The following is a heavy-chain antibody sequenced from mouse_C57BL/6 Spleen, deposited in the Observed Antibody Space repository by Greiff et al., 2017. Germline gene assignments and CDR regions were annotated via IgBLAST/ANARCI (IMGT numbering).Heavy chain of an antibody. CDR2: MDPETGGT. Sequence: QVQLQQSGAELVRPGASVTLSCKASGYTFTDYEMHWVKQTPVHGLEWIGAMDPETGGTAYNQKFKGKAILTADKSSSTAYMELRSLTSEDSAVYYCTRQLRYYYAMDYWGQGTSVTVSS. CDR1: GYTFTDYE. CDR3: TRQLRYYYAMDY. J-gene: IGHJ4*01. V-gene: IGHV1-15*01. D-gene: IGHD3-2*02.